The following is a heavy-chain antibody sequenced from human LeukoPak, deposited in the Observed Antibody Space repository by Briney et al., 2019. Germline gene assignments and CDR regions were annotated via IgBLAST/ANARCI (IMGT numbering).Heavy chain of an antibody. CDR1: GFTFTNYA. CDR2: ISGSGGST. CDR3: ARGEGGVPAAIDY. Sequence: PGGSLRLSCAASGFTFTNYAMNWVRQAPGKGLEWVSAISGSGGSTYYADSVKGRFTISRGNAKNSLYLQMNSLRVEDTAVYYCARGEGGVPAAIDYWGQGTLVTVSS. J-gene: IGHJ4*02. V-gene: IGHV3-23*01. D-gene: IGHD2-2*01.